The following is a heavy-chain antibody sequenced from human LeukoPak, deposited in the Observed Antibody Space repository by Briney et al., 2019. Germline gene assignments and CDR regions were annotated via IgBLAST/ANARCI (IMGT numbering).Heavy chain of an antibody. J-gene: IGHJ4*01. Sequence: PGGSLRLSCAVPGFTFSNYAMSWVRQAPGKGLEWVSAISGSGGSTYYADSVKGRFTVSRDNSRNSLYLQMNSLRAEDTAVYYCAKNDKSIAAAGTRGFGDYWGQGTLVTVSS. CDR3: AKNDKSIAAAGTRGFGDY. D-gene: IGHD6-13*01. CDR2: ISGSGGST. V-gene: IGHV3-23*01. CDR1: GFTFSNYA.